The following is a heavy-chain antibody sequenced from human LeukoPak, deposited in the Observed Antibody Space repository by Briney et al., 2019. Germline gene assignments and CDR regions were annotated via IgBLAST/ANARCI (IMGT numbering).Heavy chain of an antibody. CDR3: AIINHPDGRVY. Sequence: GESLRTSCQGFGYPFTTSWIGWVRQLPGKGLEWTAIIYAGNSDAKHSPSFQGQVSISTDRSISTAYLHWSSLKASDTAIYYCAIINHPDGRVYWGQGTLVTVSS. CDR2: IYAGNSDA. J-gene: IGHJ4*02. D-gene: IGHD5-24*01. V-gene: IGHV5-51*01. CDR1: GYPFTTSW.